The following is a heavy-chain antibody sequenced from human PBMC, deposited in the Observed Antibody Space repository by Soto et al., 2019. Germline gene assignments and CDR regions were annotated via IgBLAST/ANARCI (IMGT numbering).Heavy chain of an antibody. CDR3: AKDLTVRGAPYYFDY. CDR1: GFTFSSYA. CDR2: ISGSGGST. D-gene: IGHD3-10*01. V-gene: IGHV3-23*01. Sequence: GGSLRLSCAASGFTFSSYAMSWVRQAPGKGLEWVSAISGSGGSTYYADSVKGRFTISRDNSKNTLYLQMNSLRAEDTAVYYCAKDLTVRGAPYYFDYWGQGTMVTVSS. J-gene: IGHJ4*02.